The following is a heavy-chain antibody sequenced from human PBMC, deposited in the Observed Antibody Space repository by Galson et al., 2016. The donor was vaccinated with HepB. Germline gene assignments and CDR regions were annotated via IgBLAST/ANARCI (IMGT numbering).Heavy chain of an antibody. CDR2: INPEGIGIYT. CDR3: ARDLNWKLFDY. V-gene: IGHV3-74*01. Sequence: SLRLPCAASGFTFSNYVMHCVRQASGKALISVSRINPEGIGIYTLYADYVKGRFIISRDNAQNTLYLDMTSLRADDTGVYYGARDLNWKLFDYWGQGNLVTVS. J-gene: IGHJ4*02. CDR1: GFTFSNYV. D-gene: IGHD1-1*01.